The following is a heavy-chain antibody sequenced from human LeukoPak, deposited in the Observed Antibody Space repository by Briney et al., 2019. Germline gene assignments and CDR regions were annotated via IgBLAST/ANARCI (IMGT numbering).Heavy chain of an antibody. V-gene: IGHV3-9*01. CDR3: AKSKDIVVVPAAIGSYAFDI. D-gene: IGHD2-2*02. J-gene: IGHJ3*02. Sequence: GGSLRLSCAASGFTFSSYAMHWVRQAPGKGLEWVSGISWNSGSIGYADSVKGRFTISRDNAKNSLYLQMNSLRAEDTALYYCAKSKDIVVVPAAIGSYAFDIWGQGTMVTVSS. CDR2: ISWNSGSI. CDR1: GFTFSSYA.